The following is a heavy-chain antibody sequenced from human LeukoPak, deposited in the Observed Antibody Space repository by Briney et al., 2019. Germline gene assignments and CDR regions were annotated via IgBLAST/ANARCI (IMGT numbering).Heavy chain of an antibody. V-gene: IGHV1-69*13. D-gene: IGHD6-13*01. Sequence: GASVKVSCKASGGTFSNYAISWVRQAPGQGLEWMGGIIPIFGRANYAQKFQGRVTITADESTSTAYMELTRLTSDDTAVYYCARAPSTSSSFWGQGTLVTVSS. CDR2: IIPIFGRA. CDR3: ARAPSTSSSF. CDR1: GGTFSNYA. J-gene: IGHJ4*02.